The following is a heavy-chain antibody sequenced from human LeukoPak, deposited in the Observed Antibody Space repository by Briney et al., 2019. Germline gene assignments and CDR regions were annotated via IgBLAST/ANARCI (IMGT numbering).Heavy chain of an antibody. CDR1: GYTFSSNF. CDR3: ARDIFPHYYGSGTPSWGYYYYYYYMDV. D-gene: IGHD3-10*01. V-gene: IGHV1-46*01. CDR2: FDPEDGET. J-gene: IGHJ6*03. Sequence: ASVKVSCKASGYTFSSNFLHWVRQAPGQGLEWMGGFDPEDGETIYAQKFQGRVTMTTDTSTSTAYMELRSLRSDDTAVYYCARDIFPHYYGSGTPSWGYYYYYYYMDVWGKGTTVTISS.